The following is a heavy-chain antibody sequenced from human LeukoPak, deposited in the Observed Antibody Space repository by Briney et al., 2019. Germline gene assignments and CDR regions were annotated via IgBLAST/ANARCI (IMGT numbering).Heavy chain of an antibody. CDR3: ARAVGSSWLSNYYYMDV. CDR2: IYYSGST. D-gene: IGHD6-13*01. CDR1: GGSISSYF. J-gene: IGHJ6*03. Sequence: SETLSLTCTVSGGSISSYFWSWIRQPPGKGLQWIGYIYYSGSTIYNPSLKSRVTISVDTSKNQFSLKLSSVTAADTAVYYCARAVGSSWLSNYYYMDVWGKGTTVTVSS. V-gene: IGHV4-59*01.